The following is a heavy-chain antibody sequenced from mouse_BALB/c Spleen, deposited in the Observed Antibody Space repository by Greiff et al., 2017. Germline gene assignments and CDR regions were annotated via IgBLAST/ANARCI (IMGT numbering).Heavy chain of an antibody. J-gene: IGHJ2*01. CDR2: IRNKANGYTT. V-gene: IGHV7-3*02. Sequence: DVMLVESGGGLVQPGGSLRLSCATSGFTFTDYYMSWVRQPPGKALEWLGFIRNKANGYTTEYSASVKGRFTISRDNSQSILYLQMNTLRAEDSATYYCARGGVYFDYWGQGTTLTVSS. CDR3: ARGGVYFDY. CDR1: GFTFTDYY.